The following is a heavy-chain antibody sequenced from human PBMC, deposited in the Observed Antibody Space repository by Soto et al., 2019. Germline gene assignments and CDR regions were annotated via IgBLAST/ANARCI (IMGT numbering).Heavy chain of an antibody. CDR2: INPIGGST. D-gene: IGHD3-3*01. Sequence: GASVKVSCKASGYTFTSYYMHWVRQAPGQGLEWMGIINPIGGSTSYAQKFQGRVTITRDTSTRTAYMELSSLRSEDTAVYYCARDARGGPYYDFWSGYTTYFDYWGQGTLVTVSS. CDR3: ARDARGGPYYDFWSGYTTYFDY. V-gene: IGHV1-46*01. J-gene: IGHJ4*02. CDR1: GYTFTSYY.